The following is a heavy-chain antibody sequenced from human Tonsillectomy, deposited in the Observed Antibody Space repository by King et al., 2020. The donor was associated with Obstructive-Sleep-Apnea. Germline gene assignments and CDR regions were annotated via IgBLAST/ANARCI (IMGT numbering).Heavy chain of an antibody. Sequence: VQLQESGPGLVKPSQTLSLTCTVSGGSISSGGYYWSWIRQHPGKGLEWIGYIYYSGSTYYNPSLKSRFTISVDTSKNQLSLKLCSVTAADTAVYYCARSGMAAAGSFDYWGQGTLVTVSS. V-gene: IGHV4-31*03. CDR3: ARSGMAAAGSFDY. CDR1: GGSISSGGYY. J-gene: IGHJ4*02. D-gene: IGHD6-13*01. CDR2: IYYSGST.